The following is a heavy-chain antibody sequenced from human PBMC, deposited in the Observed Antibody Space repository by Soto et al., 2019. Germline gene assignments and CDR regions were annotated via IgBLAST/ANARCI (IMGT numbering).Heavy chain of an antibody. D-gene: IGHD1-26*01. Sequence: QVQLQESGPGLVKPSETLSLTCTVSGGSISSYYWSWIRQPPGKGLEWIGFIYYSGSSSYNPSLKSRVTISVDTSKIQFCLKLNSVSAADTAVYYCARYSGTYYVYWGQGSLVTVFS. V-gene: IGHV4-59*01. CDR2: IYYSGSS. CDR3: ARYSGTYYVY. CDR1: GGSISSYY. J-gene: IGHJ4*02.